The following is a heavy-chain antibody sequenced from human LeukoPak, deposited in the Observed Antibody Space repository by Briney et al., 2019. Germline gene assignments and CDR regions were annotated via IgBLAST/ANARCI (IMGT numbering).Heavy chain of an antibody. J-gene: IGHJ4*02. CDR1: GFTFSSYA. V-gene: IGHV3-30*04. CDR2: ISYDGSNK. CDR3: ASGDSSSWTQLDY. D-gene: IGHD6-13*01. Sequence: PGGSLRLSCAASGFTFSSYAMHWVRQAPGKGLEWVAVISYDGSNKYYADSVKGRFTISRDNSKNTLYLQMNSLSAEDTAVYYCASGDSSSWTQLDYWGQGTLVTVSS.